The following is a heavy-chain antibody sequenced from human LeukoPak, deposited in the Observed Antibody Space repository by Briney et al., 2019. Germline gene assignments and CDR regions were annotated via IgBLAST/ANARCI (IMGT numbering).Heavy chain of an antibody. CDR1: GGSISSSSYY. Sequence: SETLSLTCTVSGGSISSSSYYWGWIRQPPGKGLEWIGSIYHSGSTYYNPSLKSRVTISVDTSKNQFSLKLSSVTAADTAVYYCARDLMITFGGVIVNDKIDYWGQGTLVTVSS. CDR3: ARDLMITFGGVIVNDKIDY. V-gene: IGHV4-39*07. CDR2: IYHSGST. D-gene: IGHD3-16*02. J-gene: IGHJ4*02.